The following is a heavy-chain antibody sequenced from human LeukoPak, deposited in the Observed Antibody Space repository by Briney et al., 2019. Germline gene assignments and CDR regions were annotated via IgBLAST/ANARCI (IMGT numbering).Heavy chain of an antibody. V-gene: IGHV4-4*02. CDR1: GASTTSSSW. CDR3: ARPYYGDTEYYFDY. D-gene: IGHD4-17*01. Sequence: PSETLSLTCTISGASTTSSSWWSWVRQPPGEGLEWIGQIYYSGTTDYNPSLESRVTISLDKSKSRFFLKLNSVTAADTAVYYCARPYYGDTEYYFDYWGQGILVTVSS. CDR2: IYYSGTT. J-gene: IGHJ4*02.